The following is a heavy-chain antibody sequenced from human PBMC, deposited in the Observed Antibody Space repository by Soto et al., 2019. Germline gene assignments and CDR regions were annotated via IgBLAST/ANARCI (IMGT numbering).Heavy chain of an antibody. CDR2: ISPYNGDT. J-gene: IGHJ5*01. V-gene: IGHV1-18*04. CDR3: ARGSSRTSHDS. Sequence: GASVKVSCKSSGYTFSIYSINWVRQAPGHGLEWVGWISPYNGDTHYAQKLQGRLTMTTXXXXXXAXMXLXXXXSDDTAVYYCARGSSRTSHDSWGPGTRFTVPS. D-gene: IGHD2-2*01. CDR1: GYTFSIYS.